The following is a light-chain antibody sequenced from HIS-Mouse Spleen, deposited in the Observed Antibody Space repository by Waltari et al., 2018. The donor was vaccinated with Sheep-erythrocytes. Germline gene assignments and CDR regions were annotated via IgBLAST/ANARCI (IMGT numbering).Light chain of an antibody. CDR2: EGS. J-gene: IGLJ3*02. CDR1: SSDVGSYNL. Sequence: QSALTQPASGSGSPGQSITISCTGPSSDVGSYNLFSWYQQHPGKAPKLMIYEGSKRPSGVSNRFSGSKSGNTASLTISGLQAEDEADYYCCSYAGSSTPWVFGGGTKLTVL. V-gene: IGLV2-23*01. CDR3: CSYAGSSTPWV.